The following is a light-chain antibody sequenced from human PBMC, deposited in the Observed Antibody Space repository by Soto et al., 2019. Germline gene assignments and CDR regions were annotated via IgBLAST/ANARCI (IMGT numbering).Light chain of an antibody. V-gene: IGKV1-39*01. CDR1: QSIENY. CDR2: AAS. Sequence: IQVTQSPSSLSASVGDRVTITCRASQSIENYLHWYQQKPGRAPNLLIYAASTLRSGVPSRFSGSGSGTEFTLIINSLQPEDFATYYCQQGYATPYTFGRGTNLEIK. J-gene: IGKJ2*01. CDR3: QQGYATPYT.